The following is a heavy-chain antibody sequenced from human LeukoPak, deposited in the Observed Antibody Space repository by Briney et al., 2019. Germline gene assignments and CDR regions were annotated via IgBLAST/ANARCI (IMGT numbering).Heavy chain of an antibody. J-gene: IGHJ4*02. CDR1: GFTFSSYG. CDR3: AKGPRRGTMVRGVIIGIFDY. V-gene: IGHV3-30*18. Sequence: GGSLRLSCAASGFTFSSYGMHWVRQAPGKGLEWVAVISYDGSNKYYADSVKGRFTISRDNSKNTLYLQMNSLRAEDTAVYYCAKGPRRGTMVRGVIIGIFDYWGQGTLVTVSS. CDR2: ISYDGSNK. D-gene: IGHD3-10*01.